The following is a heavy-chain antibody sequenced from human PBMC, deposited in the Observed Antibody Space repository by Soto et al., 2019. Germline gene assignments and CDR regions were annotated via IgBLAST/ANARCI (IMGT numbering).Heavy chain of an antibody. CDR1: GGSINSGDYS. CDR3: ARGINYYDSSGDSWFDP. Sequence: SATLSLTSTVAGGSINSGDYSWTWTRQPTGKGLEWIGYIYHTGTTYYNMSLKSRVTISVDRSKNQFSLKLSSVTAADTAVYYCARGINYYDSSGDSWFDPLGQGTLVTVS. D-gene: IGHD3-22*01. V-gene: IGHV4-30-2*01. J-gene: IGHJ5*02. CDR2: IYHTGTT.